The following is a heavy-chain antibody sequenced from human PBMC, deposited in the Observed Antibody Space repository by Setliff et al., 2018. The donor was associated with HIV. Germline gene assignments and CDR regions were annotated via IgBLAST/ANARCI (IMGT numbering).Heavy chain of an antibody. CDR2: IYHSGST. CDR1: GYSISNGYY. Sequence: SETLSLTCALSGYSISNGYYWGWIRQPSGKGLEWIGSIYHSGSTFYNPSLRSRVTISVDTSKNQFSLKLSSVTASDTAVYYCARLRGSYDFSNWFDPWGQGTQVTVSS. CDR3: ARLRGSYDFSNWFDP. D-gene: IGHD3-3*01. V-gene: IGHV4-38-2*01. J-gene: IGHJ5*02.